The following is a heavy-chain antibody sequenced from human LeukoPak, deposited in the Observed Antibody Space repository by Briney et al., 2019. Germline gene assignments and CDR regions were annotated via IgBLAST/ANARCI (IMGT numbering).Heavy chain of an antibody. Sequence: SVTVSFKASGGTFSSYAISWVRQAPGQGLGWMGGIIPIFGTANYAQKFQGRVTITADESTSTAYMELSSLRSEDTAVYYCARGKGIVVVPAATYYMDVWGKGTTVTVSS. D-gene: IGHD2-2*01. CDR1: GGTFSSYA. V-gene: IGHV1-69*13. J-gene: IGHJ6*03. CDR3: ARGKGIVVVPAATYYMDV. CDR2: IIPIFGTA.